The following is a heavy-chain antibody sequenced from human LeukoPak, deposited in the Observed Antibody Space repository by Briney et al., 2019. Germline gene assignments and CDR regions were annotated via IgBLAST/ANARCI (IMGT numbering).Heavy chain of an antibody. Sequence: PGGSLRLSCAASGFTFSNYAMSWVRQAPGKGLEWVSGISGGGGNTHYADSVKGRFSISRDNSKNTLYLQMNSLRAEDTAVYYCAKYYESGTLSLSLFDYWGQGTLVTVSS. CDR2: ISGGGGNT. CDR3: AKYYESGTLSLSLFDY. D-gene: IGHD3-10*01. CDR1: GFTFSNYA. V-gene: IGHV3-23*01. J-gene: IGHJ4*02.